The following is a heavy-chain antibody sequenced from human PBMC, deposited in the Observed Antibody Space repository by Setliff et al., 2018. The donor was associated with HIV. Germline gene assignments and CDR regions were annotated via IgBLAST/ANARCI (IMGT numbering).Heavy chain of an antibody. J-gene: IGHJ4*02. CDR1: GYTFTSYG. D-gene: IGHD6-19*01. CDR3: AAAVAGKVVDY. CDR2: IIPIFGTA. Sequence: SVKVSCKASGYTFTSYGISWVRQAPGQGLEWIGGIIPIFGTANYAQKFQGRVTMTEDTSTDTAYMELSSLRSEDTAVYYCAAAVAGKVVDYWGQGTLVTVSS. V-gene: IGHV1-69*06.